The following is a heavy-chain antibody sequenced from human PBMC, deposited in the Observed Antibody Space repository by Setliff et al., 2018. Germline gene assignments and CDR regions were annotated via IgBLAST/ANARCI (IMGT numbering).Heavy chain of an antibody. V-gene: IGHV3-48*04. CDR2: ISSSSSTI. CDR1: GFTFSSYS. D-gene: IGHD2-15*01. J-gene: IGHJ4*02. Sequence: PGGSLRLSCAASGFTFSSYSMNWVRQAPGKGLEWVSYISSSSSTIYYADSVKGRFTISRDNAKNSLYLQMNSLRAEDTAVYYCARDPDRLGYCSGGSCSTFDYWGQGTLVTVSS. CDR3: ARDPDRLGYCSGGSCSTFDY.